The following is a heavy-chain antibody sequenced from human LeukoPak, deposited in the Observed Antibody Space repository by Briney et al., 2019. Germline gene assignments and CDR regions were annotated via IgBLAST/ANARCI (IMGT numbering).Heavy chain of an antibody. V-gene: IGHV1-2*02. D-gene: IGHD3-22*01. CDR1: EYTFTGYY. J-gene: IGHJ4*02. Sequence: VASVKVSCKASEYTFTGYYMHWVRQAPGQGLEWMGWINPNSGGTNYAQKFQGRVTMTRDTSISTAYMELSRLRSDDTAVYYCARDYDSSGYYPVNWGQGTLVTVSS. CDR3: ARDYDSSGYYPVN. CDR2: INPNSGGT.